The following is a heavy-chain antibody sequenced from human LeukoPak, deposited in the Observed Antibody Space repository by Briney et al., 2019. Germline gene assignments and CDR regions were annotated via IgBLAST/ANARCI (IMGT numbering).Heavy chain of an antibody. V-gene: IGHV4-31*03. D-gene: IGHD3-22*01. J-gene: IGHJ3*02. CDR3: ARAAVYYDSSGGSFDI. CDR2: IYYSGST. Sequence: SETLSLTCTVSGGSISSGGYYWSWIRQHPGKGLEWIGYIYYSGSTYYNPSLKSRVTISVDTSKNQFSLELSSVTAADTAVYYCARAAVYYDSSGGSFDIWGQGTMVTVSS. CDR1: GGSISSGGYY.